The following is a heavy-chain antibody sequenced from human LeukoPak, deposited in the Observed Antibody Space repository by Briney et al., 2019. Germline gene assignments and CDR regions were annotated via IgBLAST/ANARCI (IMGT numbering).Heavy chain of an antibody. Sequence: GGSLRLSCEASGFTFSSFWMTWVRQAPGKGLEWVANIKPDGSEKNCVDSVKGRFTISRDNAKNSLYLQMNGLRAGDTAVYYCARINGGGYYAPWGQGTLVTVSS. J-gene: IGHJ5*02. CDR3: ARINGGGYYAP. V-gene: IGHV3-7*01. CDR2: IKPDGSEK. CDR1: GFTFSSFW. D-gene: IGHD3-22*01.